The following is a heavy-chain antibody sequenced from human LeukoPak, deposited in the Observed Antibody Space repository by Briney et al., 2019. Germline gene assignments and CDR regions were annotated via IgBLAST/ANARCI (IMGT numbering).Heavy chain of an antibody. Sequence: SETLSLTCAVYGGSFSGYYWSWIRQPPGKGLEWIGEINHSGSTNYNPSLKSRVTISVDTSKNQFSLKLSSVTAADTAVYYCARGADTMIVVVTDNWIDPWGQGTLVTVSS. CDR1: GGSFSGYY. CDR3: ARGADTMIVVVTDNWIDP. J-gene: IGHJ5*02. D-gene: IGHD3-22*01. V-gene: IGHV4-34*01. CDR2: INHSGST.